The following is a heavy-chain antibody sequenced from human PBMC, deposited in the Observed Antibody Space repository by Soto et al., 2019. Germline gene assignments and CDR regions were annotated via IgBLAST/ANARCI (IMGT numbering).Heavy chain of an antibody. Sequence: EVQLVESGGGLVRPGGSLRLSCAASGFTVSSNYMSWVRQAPGMGLEWVSILYSGGNTHYADSVKGRFTISRHSPKNTLYLQMNSLRIEDTAVYLCARETPGPYHDSSGFYTDWGQGNLVTVS. CDR1: GFTVSSNY. J-gene: IGHJ4*02. CDR2: LYSGGNT. CDR3: ARETPGPYHDSSGFYTD. D-gene: IGHD3-22*01. V-gene: IGHV3-53*04.